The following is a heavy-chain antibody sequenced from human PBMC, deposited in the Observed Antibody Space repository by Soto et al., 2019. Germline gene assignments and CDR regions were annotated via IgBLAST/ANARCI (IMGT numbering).Heavy chain of an antibody. V-gene: IGHV4-59*01. CDR3: ARAWGVTDYCYYYYGMDV. D-gene: IGHD3-16*01. CDR1: GGSISSYY. J-gene: IGHJ6*02. CDR2: IYYSGST. Sequence: SETLSLTCTVSGGSISSYYWSWIRQPPGKGLEWIGYIYYSGSTNYNPSLKSRVTISVDTSKNQFSLKLSSVTAADTAVYYCARAWGVTDYCYYYYGMDVWGQGTTVTVSS.